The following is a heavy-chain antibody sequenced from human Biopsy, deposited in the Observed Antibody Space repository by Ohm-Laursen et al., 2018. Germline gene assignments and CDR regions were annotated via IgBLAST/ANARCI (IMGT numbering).Heavy chain of an antibody. CDR2: IFRNSGNI. J-gene: IGHJ4*02. CDR1: GFTFDNYA. V-gene: IGHV3-9*01. CDR3: ATIAGWGSSPDLRPY. Sequence: SLRLSCATSGFTFDNYAMHWVRQAPGKGLEWVSGIFRNSGNIDYAASVKGRFTISRDNAKNSLYLQMNSLRPEDTAFYYCATIAGWGSSPDLRPYWGQGTLVTVSS. D-gene: IGHD3-3*01.